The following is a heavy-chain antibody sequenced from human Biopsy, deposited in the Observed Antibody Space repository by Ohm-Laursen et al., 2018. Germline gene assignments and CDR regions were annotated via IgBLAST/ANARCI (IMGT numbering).Heavy chain of an antibody. Sequence: ASVKVSCKASGYSFTSYYMHWVRQAPGQGLEWMGMINPSGSTTSYPQIFQGRVTMTRDTSKSTVYTELSSLRSADTAVYFCARNTGWYGDLYYFDYWGQGTLVTVPS. V-gene: IGHV1-46*01. D-gene: IGHD6-19*01. CDR2: INPSGSTT. CDR3: ARNTGWYGDLYYFDY. CDR1: GYSFTSYY. J-gene: IGHJ4*02.